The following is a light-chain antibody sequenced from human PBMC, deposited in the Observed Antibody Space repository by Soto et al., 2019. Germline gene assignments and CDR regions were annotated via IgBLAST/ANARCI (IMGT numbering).Light chain of an antibody. Sequence: VMTQSPATLSVSAGERATLSCRASQTISSKLAWYQQKPGQAPRLVLFDGSTRATGIPDRFSGRGCGTDFTLTISSLQSEDFAVYFGQQYKDWPPITFGGGTKVDIK. J-gene: IGKJ4*01. V-gene: IGKV3-15*01. CDR1: QTISSK. CDR3: QQYKDWPPIT. CDR2: DGS.